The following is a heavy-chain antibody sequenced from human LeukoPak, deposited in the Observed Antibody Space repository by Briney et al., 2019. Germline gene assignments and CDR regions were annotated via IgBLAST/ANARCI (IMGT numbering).Heavy chain of an antibody. CDR2: IYYSGST. CDR1: VGSLSSSSNY. CDR3: ARHYYYDSTQTGAFDI. Sequence: SETLSLTCTVSVGSLSSSSNYWGWIRQPPGKGLEWIGSIYYSGSTYYNPSLKSRVAISVDTSKNQFSLKLSSVTAADTAVYYCARHYYYDSTQTGAFDIWGQGTMVTVSS. V-gene: IGHV4-39*01. D-gene: IGHD3-22*01. J-gene: IGHJ3*02.